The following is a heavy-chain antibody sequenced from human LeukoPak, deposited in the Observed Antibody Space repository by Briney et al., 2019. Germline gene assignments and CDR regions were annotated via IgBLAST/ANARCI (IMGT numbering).Heavy chain of an antibody. J-gene: IGHJ3*02. CDR3: ASPYGSESNAFDI. Sequence: SVKVSCKASGGTFSSYTISWVRQAPGQGLEWMGRIIPILGIANYAQKFQGRVTITADESTSTAYMELSSLRSEDTAVYYCASPYGSESNAFDIWGQGTMVTVSS. CDR1: GGTFSSYT. D-gene: IGHD3-10*01. CDR2: IIPILGIA. V-gene: IGHV1-69*02.